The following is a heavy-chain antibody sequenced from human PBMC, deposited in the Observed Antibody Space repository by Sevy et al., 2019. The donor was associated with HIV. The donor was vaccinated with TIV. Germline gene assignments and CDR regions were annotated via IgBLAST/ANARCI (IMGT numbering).Heavy chain of an antibody. CDR3: ARHDLGGTYAFDY. CDR2: IYPGDSDT. Sequence: GESLKISCKGSGYSFTSYWIGWVRLMPGKGLEWMGLIYPGDSDTKYSRSFQGQVTISADKSIGTAYLQWSSLKASDTAMYYCARHDLGGTYAFDYWGQGTLVTVSS. CDR1: GYSFTSYW. V-gene: IGHV5-51*01. D-gene: IGHD3-16*01. J-gene: IGHJ4*02.